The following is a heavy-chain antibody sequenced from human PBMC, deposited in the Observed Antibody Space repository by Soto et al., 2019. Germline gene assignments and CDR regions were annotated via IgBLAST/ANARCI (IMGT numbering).Heavy chain of an antibody. CDR1: GGSISSYY. V-gene: IGHV4-59*01. J-gene: IGHJ6*02. CDR3: AAGVYCSGGSCYSGEYYYYYYGMDV. Sequence: QVQLQESGPGLVKPSETLSLTCTVSGGSISSYYWSWIRQPPGKGLVWIGYIYYSGSTNYNPSLKSRVTISVDTSKNQFSLKLSSVTAADTAVYYCAAGVYCSGGSCYSGEYYYYYYGMDVWGQGTTVTVSS. D-gene: IGHD2-15*01. CDR2: IYYSGST.